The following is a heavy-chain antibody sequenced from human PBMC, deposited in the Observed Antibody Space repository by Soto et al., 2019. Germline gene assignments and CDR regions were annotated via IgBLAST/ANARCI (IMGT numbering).Heavy chain of an antibody. J-gene: IGHJ4*02. Sequence: SLRLSCAASGFAFSGSAMHWVRQASGKGLEWVGRIRSKANSYATAYAASVKGRFTISRDDSKNTAYLQMNSLKTEDTAVYYCTTPPYCSGGSCYSGHYWGQGTLVTVSS. D-gene: IGHD2-15*01. V-gene: IGHV3-73*01. CDR2: IRSKANSYAT. CDR3: TTPPYCSGGSCYSGHY. CDR1: GFAFSGSA.